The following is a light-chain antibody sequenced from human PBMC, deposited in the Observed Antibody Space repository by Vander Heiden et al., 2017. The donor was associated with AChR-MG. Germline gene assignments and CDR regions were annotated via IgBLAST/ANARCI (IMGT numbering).Light chain of an antibody. V-gene: IGKV3-20*01. J-gene: IGKJ1*01. Sequence: DIVLTQSPGTLSLSPGERAILSCRASQSVSSSSLAWYQQKPGQAPRLLIYGASNRATGIPDRFSGSGSGTDFTLTISRLESEDFAVYYCQHYGSSPRTFGQGTKVEIK. CDR3: QHYGSSPRT. CDR1: QSVSSSS. CDR2: GAS.